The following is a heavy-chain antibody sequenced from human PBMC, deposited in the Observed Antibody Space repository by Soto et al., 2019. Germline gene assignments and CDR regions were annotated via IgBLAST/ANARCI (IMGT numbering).Heavy chain of an antibody. Sequence: VQLVESGGGVVQPGRSLRLSCAASGFTFSSYGMHWVRQAPGKGLEWVASISSSTSYVYYADSVKGRFSTSRDNAKNILYLEMYALRTEDTAVYYCARDPSEGRVGNWFESWGQGTLVTVSS. CDR3: ARDPSEGRVGNWFES. J-gene: IGHJ5*01. D-gene: IGHD2-2*01. V-gene: IGHV3-21*02. CDR2: ISSSTSYV. CDR1: GFTFSSYG.